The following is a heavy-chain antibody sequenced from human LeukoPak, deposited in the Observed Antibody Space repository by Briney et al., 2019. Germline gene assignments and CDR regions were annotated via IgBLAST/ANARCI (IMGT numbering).Heavy chain of an antibody. Sequence: ASVKVSCKASGGTFSSYAISWVRQAPGQGLEWMGGIIPIFGTANYAQKFQGRVTITAGESTSTAYMELSSLRSEDTAVYYCATELLYCSSTSCYRSGFDYWGQGTLVTVSS. CDR3: ATELLYCSSTSCYRSGFDY. CDR2: IIPIFGTA. CDR1: GGTFSSYA. D-gene: IGHD2-2*02. V-gene: IGHV1-69*13. J-gene: IGHJ4*02.